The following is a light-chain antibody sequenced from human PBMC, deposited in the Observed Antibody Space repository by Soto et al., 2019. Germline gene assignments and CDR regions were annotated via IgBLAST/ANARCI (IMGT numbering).Light chain of an antibody. Sequence: QSALTQPASVSGSPGQSITISCTGTSSDVGGYNYVSWYQQHPGKAPKLMIYEVSNRPSGVSNRFSGSKSGNTASLTTSGLQAEDEADYYCSSYTSSSTRLYVFGTGTQLTVL. CDR3: SSYTSSSTRLYV. CDR1: SSDVGGYNY. V-gene: IGLV2-14*01. CDR2: EVS. J-gene: IGLJ1*01.